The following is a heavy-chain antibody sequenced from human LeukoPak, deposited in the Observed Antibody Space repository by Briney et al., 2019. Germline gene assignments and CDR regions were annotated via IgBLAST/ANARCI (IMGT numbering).Heavy chain of an antibody. CDR1: GFTFSSYS. CDR2: ISSSSSYI. V-gene: IGHV3-21*01. D-gene: IGHD3-10*01. J-gene: IGHJ6*03. CDR3: AREWFGELFDYMDV. Sequence: PGGSLRLSCAASGFTFSSYSMNWVRQAPGKGLEWVSSISSSSSYIYYADSVKGRFTISRDNAKNSLYLQMNSLRAEDTAVYYCAREWFGELFDYMDVWGKETTVTVSS.